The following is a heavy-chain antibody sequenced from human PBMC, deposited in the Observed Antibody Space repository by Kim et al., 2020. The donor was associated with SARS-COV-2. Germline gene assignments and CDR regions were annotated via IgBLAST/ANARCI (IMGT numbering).Heavy chain of an antibody. Sequence: GAAKYDAGAVRRRFTITRNNSKNTLSLQMTSLKAEDTALYYCAKTGKLDYWGQGTLVTVSS. J-gene: IGHJ4*02. CDR3: AKTGKLDY. V-gene: IGHV3-23*01. CDR2: GAAK.